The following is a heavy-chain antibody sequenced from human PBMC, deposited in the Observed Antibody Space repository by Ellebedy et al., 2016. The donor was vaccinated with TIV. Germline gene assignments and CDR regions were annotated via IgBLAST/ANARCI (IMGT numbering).Heavy chain of an antibody. CDR2: IWFDGSKE. V-gene: IGHV3-33*08. J-gene: IGHJ2*01. CDR1: GCILSSYG. CDR3: ARGGRDSSGRYEDWYYDL. Sequence: WGSLRLSCAASGCILSSYGMHWVRQAPGKGLEWVAIIWFDGSKEYYADSVKGRFTISRDNSKNTVYLQMNSLRVEDTAVYYCARGGRDSSGRYEDWYYDLWGRGTLVTVSS. D-gene: IGHD3-22*01.